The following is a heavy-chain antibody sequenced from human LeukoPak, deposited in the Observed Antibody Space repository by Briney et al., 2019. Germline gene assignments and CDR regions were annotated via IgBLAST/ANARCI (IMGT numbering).Heavy chain of an antibody. CDR3: ARDSLTGVWSGYYKLSAVDY. J-gene: IGHJ4*02. CDR2: ISSSSSYI. CDR1: GFTFSSYS. D-gene: IGHD3-3*01. Sequence: GGSLRLSCAASGFTFSSYSMNWVRQAPGKGLEWVSSISSSSSYIYYADSVKGRFTIFRDNAKNSLYLQMNSLRAEDAAVYYCARDSLTGVWSGYYKLSAVDYWGQGTLVTVSS. V-gene: IGHV3-21*01.